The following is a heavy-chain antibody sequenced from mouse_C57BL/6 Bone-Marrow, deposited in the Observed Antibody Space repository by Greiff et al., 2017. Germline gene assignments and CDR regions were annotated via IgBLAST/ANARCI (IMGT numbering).Heavy chain of an antibody. CDR2: IDPSDSYT. D-gene: IGHD2-3*01. V-gene: IGHV1-59*01. J-gene: IGHJ2*01. CDR3: ARLGDGYYFDD. CDR1: GYTFTSYW. Sequence: VQLQQPGAELVRPGTSVKLSCKASGYTFTSYWMHWVKQRPGQGLEWIGVIDPSDSYTNYNQKFKGKATLTVDPSSSTAYMQLSSLTSEDSAVYYCARLGDGYYFDDWGQGTTLTVSS.